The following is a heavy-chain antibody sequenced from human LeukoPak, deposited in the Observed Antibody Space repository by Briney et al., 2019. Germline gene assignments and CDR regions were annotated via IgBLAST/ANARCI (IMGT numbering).Heavy chain of an antibody. CDR2: ISSSGSTI. CDR3: ARRGPLIAAAGTTPVRYYYGMYV. V-gene: IGHV3-48*03. D-gene: IGHD6-13*01. J-gene: IGHJ6*02. Sequence: GGSLRLSCAASGFTFSSYEMNWVRQAPGKGLEWVSYISSSGSTIYYADSVKGRFTISRDNAKNSLYLQMNSLRAEDTAVYYCARRGPLIAAAGTTPVRYYYGMYVWGQGTTVTVSS. CDR1: GFTFSSYE.